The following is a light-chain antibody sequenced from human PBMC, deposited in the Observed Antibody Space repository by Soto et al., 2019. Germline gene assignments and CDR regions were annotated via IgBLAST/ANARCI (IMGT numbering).Light chain of an antibody. Sequence: DIQMTQSPSTLSASVGARVTITCRASQSISSWLAWYQQKPGKAPKLLIYAASNFQSGVPSRFSGSGSGTKFTLTIASLQPDDFATYYCQQYETFSGTFGPGTKVDIK. CDR2: AAS. V-gene: IGKV1-5*01. J-gene: IGKJ1*01. CDR3: QQYETFSGT. CDR1: QSISSW.